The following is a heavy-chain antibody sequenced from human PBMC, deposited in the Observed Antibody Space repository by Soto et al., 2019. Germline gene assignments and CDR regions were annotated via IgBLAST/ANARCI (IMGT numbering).Heavy chain of an antibody. CDR3: AEIPLSAPLMWGY. Sequence: GGSLRLSCAASGFTFSSYAMSWVRQAPGKGLEWVSAISGSGGSTYYADSVKGRFTISRDNSKNTLYLQMNSLRAEDTAVYYCAEIPLSAPLMWGYWGQGTLVTVSS. CDR1: GFTFSSYA. J-gene: IGHJ4*02. D-gene: IGHD1-26*01. V-gene: IGHV3-23*01. CDR2: ISGSGGST.